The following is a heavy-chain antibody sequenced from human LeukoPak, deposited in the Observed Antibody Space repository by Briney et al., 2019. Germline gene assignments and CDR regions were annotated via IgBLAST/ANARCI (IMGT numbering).Heavy chain of an antibody. Sequence: PEGSLRLSCVASGFTLSSYGMHWVRKAPGKGLEGVAFILYEGINKYYADSVKGRFTISRDNSKNTLFLQMNSLRTEETAVYYCPVRGSQINWGQGTLVTVSS. J-gene: IGHJ4*02. V-gene: IGHV3-30*02. CDR1: GFTLSSYG. CDR3: PVRGSQIN. CDR2: ILYEGINK.